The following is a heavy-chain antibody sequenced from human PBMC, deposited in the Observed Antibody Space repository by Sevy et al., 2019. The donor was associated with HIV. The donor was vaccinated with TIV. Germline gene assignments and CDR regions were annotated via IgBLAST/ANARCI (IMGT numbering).Heavy chain of an antibody. Sequence: GESLKISCAASGFTFSDYSMHWVRQAPGKGLEWVAVISYDGRNNKYNADSVKGRFTISRDKSKNTLYLQMNSLRVEDTAIYYCAKDRGEILHSAFDYWGQGTLVTVSS. D-gene: IGHD3-16*01. CDR2: ISYDGRNNK. CDR3: AKDRGEILHSAFDY. V-gene: IGHV3-30*04. J-gene: IGHJ4*02. CDR1: GFTFSDYS.